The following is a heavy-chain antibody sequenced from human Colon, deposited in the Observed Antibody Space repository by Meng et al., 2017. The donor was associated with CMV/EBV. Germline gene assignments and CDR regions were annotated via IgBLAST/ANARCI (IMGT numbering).Heavy chain of an antibody. Sequence: GHLVKSGAGVKEPGASVKVPCKTSGYTLNGYFMHWVRQAPGQGLEWMGWINPVTGDTSYAQKFQVRVTMTRDTSISTAYMELSSLRSDDTAVYYCATFGGDFDYWGQGTLVTVSS. D-gene: IGHD3-3*01. CDR3: ATFGGDFDY. V-gene: IGHV1-2*02. J-gene: IGHJ4*02. CDR1: GYTLNGYF. CDR2: INPVTGDT.